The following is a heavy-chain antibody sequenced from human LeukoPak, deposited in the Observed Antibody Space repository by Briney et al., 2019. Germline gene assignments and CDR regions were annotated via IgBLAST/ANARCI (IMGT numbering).Heavy chain of an antibody. D-gene: IGHD1-14*01. CDR2: ISNDGSNE. CDR1: GFTFNSYG. Sequence: PGGSLRLSCAASGFTFNSYGVHWVRQAPGKGLEWVAVISNDGSNEYYADSVKGRFTISRDNSRNTLYLQMNGLRAEDTAVYYCAKAGNQDYFDYWGQGTLVTVSS. CDR3: AKAGNQDYFDY. V-gene: IGHV3-30*18. J-gene: IGHJ4*02.